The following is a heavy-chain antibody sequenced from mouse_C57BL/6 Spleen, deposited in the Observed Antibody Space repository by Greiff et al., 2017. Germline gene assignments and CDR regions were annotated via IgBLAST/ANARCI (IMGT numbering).Heavy chain of an antibody. CDR1: GYTFTSYW. J-gene: IGHJ4*01. D-gene: IGHD1-1*01. CDR3: ARGNYYGSSYPYYAMDY. Sequence: QVQLQQPGAELVRPGTSVKLSCKASGYTFTSYWMHWVKQRPGQGLEWIGGIDPSDSYTNYNQKFKGKATLTVDTSSSTAYMQLSSLTSYDSAVYYCARGNYYGSSYPYYAMDYWGQGTSVTVSS. CDR2: IDPSDSYT. V-gene: IGHV1-59*01.